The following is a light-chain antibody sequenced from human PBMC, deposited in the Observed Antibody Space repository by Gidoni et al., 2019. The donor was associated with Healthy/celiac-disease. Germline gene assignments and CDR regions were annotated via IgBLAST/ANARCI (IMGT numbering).Light chain of an antibody. CDR3: QQCANRPHVT. V-gene: IGKV3-11*01. J-gene: IGKJ4*01. CDR1: QSVSNS. Sequence: EIVLTQSPATLFLSPGESDTLSCRASQSVSNSLAWYQQKAGQAPRLLIYETSSRATGIPARFSGSGSGTDFTLTISSLEPEDFAVYYCQQCANRPHVTFXGXTKVEIK. CDR2: ETS.